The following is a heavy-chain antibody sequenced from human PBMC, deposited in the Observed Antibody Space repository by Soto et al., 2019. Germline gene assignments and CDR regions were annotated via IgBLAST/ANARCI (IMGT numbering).Heavy chain of an antibody. CDR3: ARAGRMVRGVPYGMDV. D-gene: IGHD3-10*01. J-gene: IGHJ6*02. Sequence: KPSETLSLTCTVSGGSISSGGYYWSWIRQHPGKGLEWIGYIYYSGSTYYNPSLESRVTISVDTSKNQFSLKLSSVTAADTAVYYCARAGRMVRGVPYGMDVWGQGTTVTVS. CDR2: IYYSGST. V-gene: IGHV4-31*03. CDR1: GGSISSGGYY.